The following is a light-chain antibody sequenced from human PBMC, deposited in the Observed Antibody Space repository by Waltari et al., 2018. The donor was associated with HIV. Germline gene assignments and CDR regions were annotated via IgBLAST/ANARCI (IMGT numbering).Light chain of an antibody. CDR1: SSCSGGYKS. CDR2: EVS. Sequence: QSALTQPASVSGSPGPSIPISCPGTSSCSGGYKSVSWYQHHPGKAPKLIIYEVSNRPSGVSNRFSGSKSGNTASLTISGLQAEDEADYYCGSSTSSSNMDVFGGGTKVTVL. J-gene: IGLJ2*01. V-gene: IGLV2-14*01. CDR3: GSSTSSSNMDV.